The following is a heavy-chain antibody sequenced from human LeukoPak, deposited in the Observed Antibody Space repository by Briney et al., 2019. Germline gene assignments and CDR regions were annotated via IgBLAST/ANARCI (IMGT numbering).Heavy chain of an antibody. CDR2: IYYSGST. D-gene: IGHD3-3*01. CDR3: ARGTYYDFWSGYYDFDY. V-gene: IGHV4-59*01. J-gene: IGHJ4*02. CDR1: GGSISSYY. Sequence: SETLSLTCTVSGGSISSYYWSWIRQPPGKGLEWIGYIYYSGSTNYNPSLKSRVTISVDTSKSQFSLKLSSVTAADTAVYYCARGTYYDFWSGYYDFDYWGQGTLVTVSS.